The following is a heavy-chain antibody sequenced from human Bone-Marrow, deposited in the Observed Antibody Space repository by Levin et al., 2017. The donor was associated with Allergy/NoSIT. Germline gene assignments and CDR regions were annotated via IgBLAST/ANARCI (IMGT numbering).Heavy chain of an antibody. V-gene: IGHV3-23*01. J-gene: IGHJ4*02. CDR2: VSNSGDRT. CDR1: GFTFSSYA. D-gene: IGHD3-10*01. CDR3: AKASIRPYGSGSYYNGGYFEC. Sequence: GGSLRLSCAASGFTFSSYAMSWVRQAPGKGLEWVSTVSNSGDRTYSADSVKGRFTISRDNSKNTLYLQMNSLRADDTAVYYCAKASIRPYGSGSYYNGGYFECWGQGTLVTVSS.